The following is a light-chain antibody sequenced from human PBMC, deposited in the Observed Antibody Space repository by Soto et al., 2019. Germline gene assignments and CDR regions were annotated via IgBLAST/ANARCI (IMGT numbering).Light chain of an antibody. CDR3: SSYASSSRYV. V-gene: IGLV2-14*02. CDR1: SSDVGIYSL. CDR2: EGS. J-gene: IGLJ1*01. Sequence: QSVLTQPASVSGSPGQSITISCTGSSSDVGIYSLVSWYQQHPGTAPKLMIYEGSKRPSGVSNRFSGSKSGNTASLTISGLQAEDEADYYCSSYASSSRYVFGTGTKVTVL.